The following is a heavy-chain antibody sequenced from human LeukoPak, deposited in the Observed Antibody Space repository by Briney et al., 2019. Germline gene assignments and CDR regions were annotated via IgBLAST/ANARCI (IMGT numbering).Heavy chain of an antibody. J-gene: IGHJ4*02. V-gene: IGHV3-23*01. D-gene: IGHD1-26*01. CDR3: AKGPSGNYPYSSDF. Sequence: GGSLRLSCAASGFTFSGYAMTWVRQAPGKGLEWVSTVSGPDVATCYADSVKGRFTISRDNSKNTLYLQMNNLRAEDTAVYYCAKGPSGNYPYSSDFWGQGTLVTVSS. CDR2: VSGPDVAT. CDR1: GFTFSGYA.